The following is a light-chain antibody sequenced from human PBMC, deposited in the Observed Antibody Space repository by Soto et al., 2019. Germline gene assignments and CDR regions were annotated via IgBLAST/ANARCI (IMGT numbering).Light chain of an antibody. V-gene: IGKV1-5*01. CDR3: QHYNSYSEA. Sequence: IYMTQSPSSLVASVGHRVTITCQASQDISNYLNWYQQKPGKAPKLLIYGASSLEGGVPSRFSGSGSGTEFTLTISSLQPDDFATYYCQHYNSYSEAFGQGTKV. J-gene: IGKJ1*01. CDR2: GAS. CDR1: QDISNY.